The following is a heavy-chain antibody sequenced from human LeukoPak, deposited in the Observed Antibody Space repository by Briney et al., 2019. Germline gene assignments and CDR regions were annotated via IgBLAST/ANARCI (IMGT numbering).Heavy chain of an antibody. CDR3: ARVGRGYYRLDFDY. Sequence: GGSLRLSCAASGFTFSSYEMNWVRQAPGKGLEWVSYISSSGSTIYYADSVKGRFTISRDNAKNSLYLQMNSLRAEDTAVYYCARVGRGYYRLDFDYWGQGTLVTVSS. J-gene: IGHJ4*02. CDR1: GFTFSSYE. V-gene: IGHV3-48*03. D-gene: IGHD3-3*01. CDR2: ISSSGSTI.